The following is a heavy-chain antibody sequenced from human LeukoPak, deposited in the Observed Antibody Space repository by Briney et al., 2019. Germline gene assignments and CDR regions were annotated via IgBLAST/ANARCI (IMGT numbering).Heavy chain of an antibody. CDR1: AGSICSSSHH. Sequence: PSETLSLTCTVSAGSICSSSHHWGWIRQSPGKGLEWIGSIYYGRTTYYNPSLNSRVTISVVTSKNQYSLQLNSVTAADTAVYYCVRHDGRGGATMGALDSWGQGSLVTVSS. D-gene: IGHD5-12*01. CDR2: IYYGRTT. CDR3: VRHDGRGGATMGALDS. J-gene: IGHJ4*02. V-gene: IGHV4-39*01.